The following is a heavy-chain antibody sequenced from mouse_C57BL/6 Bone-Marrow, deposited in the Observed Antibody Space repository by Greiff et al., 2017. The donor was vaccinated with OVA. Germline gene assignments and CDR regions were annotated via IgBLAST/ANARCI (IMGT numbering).Heavy chain of an antibody. CDR1: GYAFTNYL. CDR2: INPGSGGT. CDR3: ARWGTTVVAYYAMDY. D-gene: IGHD1-1*01. V-gene: IGHV1-54*01. Sequence: QVQLQQSGAELVRPGTSVKVSCKASGYAFTNYLIEWVKQRPGQGLEWIGVINPGSGGTNYNEKFKGKATLTADKSSSTAYMQLSSLTSEDSAVYFCARWGTTVVAYYAMDYWGQGTSVTVSS. J-gene: IGHJ4*01.